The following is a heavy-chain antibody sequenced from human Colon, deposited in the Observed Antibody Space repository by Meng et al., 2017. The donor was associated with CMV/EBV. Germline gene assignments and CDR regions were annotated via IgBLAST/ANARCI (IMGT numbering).Heavy chain of an antibody. Sequence: KVSCKASGDTFSNYTLNWVRQAPGQGLEWMGRTIPMLSIANYAKKFQGRVTITADKSTSTVYMHLTSLRSDDTAVYFCARAVDSGTYSPGYFDYWGQGTVVTVSS. CDR1: GDTFSNYT. J-gene: IGHJ4*02. D-gene: IGHD5-12*01. CDR2: TIPMLSIA. V-gene: IGHV1-69*02. CDR3: ARAVDSGTYSPGYFDY.